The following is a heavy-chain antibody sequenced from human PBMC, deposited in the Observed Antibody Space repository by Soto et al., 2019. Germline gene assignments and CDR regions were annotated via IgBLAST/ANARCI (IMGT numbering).Heavy chain of an antibody. CDR1: GYTFTSYD. CDR3: ARRGYSSSWYYYYYYGMDV. CDR2: MNPNSGNT. Sequence: QVQLVQSGAEVKKPGASVKVSCKASGYTFTSYDINWVRQATGQGLEWMGWMNPNSGNTGYAQKFQGRVTMTRNTSISKAYMELSSLRSEDTAVYYCARRGYSSSWYYYYYYGMDVWGQGTMVTVSS. J-gene: IGHJ6*02. D-gene: IGHD6-13*01. V-gene: IGHV1-8*01.